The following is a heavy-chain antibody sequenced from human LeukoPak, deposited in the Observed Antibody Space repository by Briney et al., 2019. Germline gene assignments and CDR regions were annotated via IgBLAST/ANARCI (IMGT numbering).Heavy chain of an antibody. Sequence: PGRSLRLSCAASGFTFSSYTMHWVRQAPGKGLEWVAIISYDGSNKYYADSVKGRFTISRDNSKNTLCLQMNSLRAEDTAVYYCARDGCSGGNCHNFRYWGQGTLVTVSS. CDR2: ISYDGSNK. CDR1: GFTFSSYT. D-gene: IGHD2-15*01. CDR3: ARDGCSGGNCHNFRY. J-gene: IGHJ4*02. V-gene: IGHV3-30-3*01.